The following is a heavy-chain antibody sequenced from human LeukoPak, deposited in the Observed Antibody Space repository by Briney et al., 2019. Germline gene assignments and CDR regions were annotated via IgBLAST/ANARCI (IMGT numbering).Heavy chain of an antibody. CDR2: IYWDDAN. Sequence: SGPTLVKPTQTLTLTCTFSGFSLSTSGVGVGWIRQPPGKALEWLALIYWDDANRYSPSLKSRLTITKDTSKNQVVLTMTNMAPVDTATYYCAHSHQFGDYVWGSYRYDFDYWGQGTLVTVSS. J-gene: IGHJ4*02. D-gene: IGHD3-16*02. V-gene: IGHV2-5*02. CDR3: AHSHQFGDYVWGSYRYDFDY. CDR1: GFSLSTSGVG.